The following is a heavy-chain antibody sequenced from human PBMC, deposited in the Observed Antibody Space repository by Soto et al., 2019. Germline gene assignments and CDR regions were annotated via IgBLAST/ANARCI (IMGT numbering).Heavy chain of an antibody. CDR2: ISYDGSNK. D-gene: IGHD2-2*01. CDR3: AKFHCSSISCYPNYYCYYGMDV. Sequence: GGSLRLSCAASGFTFSTYGMHWVRQAPGKGLEWVAVISYDGSNKYYADSVKGRFTISRDNSKNTLYLHMNSLRAEDTAVYYCAKFHCSSISCYPNYYCYYGMDVWGQGSTVTVSS. CDR1: GFTFSTYG. J-gene: IGHJ6*02. V-gene: IGHV3-30*18.